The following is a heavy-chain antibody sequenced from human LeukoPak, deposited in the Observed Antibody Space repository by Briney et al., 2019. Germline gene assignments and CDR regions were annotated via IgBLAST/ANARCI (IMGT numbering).Heavy chain of an antibody. J-gene: IGHJ4*02. D-gene: IGHD3-22*01. CDR1: GFTFDDYA. V-gene: IGHV3-9*01. Sequence: GGSLRLSCAASGFTFDDYAMHWVRQAPGKGLEWVSGISWNSGSIGYADSVKGRFTIPRDNAKNSLYLQMNSLRAEDTALYYCAKDPYYYDSSGYVGDWGQGTLVTVSS. CDR2: ISWNSGSI. CDR3: AKDPYYYDSSGYVGD.